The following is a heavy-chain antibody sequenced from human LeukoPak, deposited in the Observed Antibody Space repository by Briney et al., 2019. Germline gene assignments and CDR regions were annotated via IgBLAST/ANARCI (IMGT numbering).Heavy chain of an antibody. CDR3: ARGLGENYDFWSGYYLFNWFDP. Sequence: PSESLSLTCAVYGGSFSGYYWSWIRHPPRKGREWIGEINHIGSTNYNPSLKSRATISVDTSKTQFSLKLRSVTAADTAVYYCARGLGENYDFWSGYYLFNWFDPWGQGTLVTVSS. J-gene: IGHJ5*02. D-gene: IGHD3-3*01. CDR1: GGSFSGYY. CDR2: INHIGST. V-gene: IGHV4-34*01.